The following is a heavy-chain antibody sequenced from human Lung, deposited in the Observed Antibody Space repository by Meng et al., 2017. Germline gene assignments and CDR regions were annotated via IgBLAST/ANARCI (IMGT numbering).Heavy chain of an antibody. Sequence: QVYLVQSGARAKKPGPSVKVSCKPSGYNFPDYYIHWVRRAPGQGLEWMGRIDPKSGDTHYAQRFQGRVTMTGDTSISTAYMELSGLRSDDTAMYYCARDEDISAAGKLFGDYWGQGTLVTVSS. J-gene: IGHJ4*02. V-gene: IGHV1-2*06. CDR1: GYNFPDYY. CDR2: IDPKSGDT. D-gene: IGHD6-13*01. CDR3: ARDEDISAAGKLFGDY.